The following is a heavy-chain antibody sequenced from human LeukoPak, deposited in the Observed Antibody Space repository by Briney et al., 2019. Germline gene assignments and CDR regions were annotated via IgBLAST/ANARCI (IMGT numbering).Heavy chain of an antibody. CDR3: ARDSRIAVAGTSGDYYYGMDV. Sequence: GGSLRLSCTASGVTVSSNYMSWVRQAPGKGLEWVSVMYAGGSTYYADSVKGRFTISRDSSKNILYLQMNSLRAEDTAVYYCARDSRIAVAGTSGDYYYGMDVWGQGTTVTVSS. D-gene: IGHD6-19*01. V-gene: IGHV3-66*01. CDR1: GVTVSSNY. CDR2: MYAGGST. J-gene: IGHJ6*02.